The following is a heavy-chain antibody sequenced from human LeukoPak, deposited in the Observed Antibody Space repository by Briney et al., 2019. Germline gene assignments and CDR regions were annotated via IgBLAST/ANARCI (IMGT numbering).Heavy chain of an antibody. D-gene: IGHD4-23*01. CDR2: ISGNSYYT. CDR3: ARGDGGNSAFDY. J-gene: IGHJ4*02. CDR1: GFXFSDYY. Sequence: GGSLRLSCAASGFXFSDYYISWIRQTPEKGREWVSHISGNSYYTNYADSVKGRSTISRDNAKHSLYLHMNSLRAEDTAVYYCARGDGGNSAFDYWGQGNLVTVSS. V-gene: IGHV3-11*05.